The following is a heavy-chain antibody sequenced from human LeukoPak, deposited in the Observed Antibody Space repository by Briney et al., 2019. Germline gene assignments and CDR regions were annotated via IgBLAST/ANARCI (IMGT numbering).Heavy chain of an antibody. V-gene: IGHV4-34*01. D-gene: IGHD6-6*01. Sequence: SETLSLTCAVYGGSFSGYYWSWIRQPPGKGLEWIGEINHSGSTNYNPSLKSRVTISGHTSKNQFSLKLSSVTAADTAVYYCASGESSSSVGIDYWGQGTLVTVSS. CDR3: ASGESSSSVGIDY. J-gene: IGHJ4*02. CDR2: INHSGST. CDR1: GGSFSGYY.